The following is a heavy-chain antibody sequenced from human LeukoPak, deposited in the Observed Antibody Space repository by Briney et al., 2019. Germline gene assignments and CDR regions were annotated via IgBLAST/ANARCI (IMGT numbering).Heavy chain of an antibody. CDR1: GFTFTNYW. V-gene: IGHV3-7*01. CDR3: ARDGGYCGAGSCYDY. CDR2: IRQDGSET. J-gene: IGHJ4*02. D-gene: IGHD2-15*01. Sequence: PGGSLRLSCAASGFTFTNYWMSWVRQAPGKGLEWVASIRQDGSETYYVDSVKGRFTISRDNAKNSLYLQMNSLRAEGTAMYFCARDGGYCGAGSCYDYWGQGTLVTVSS.